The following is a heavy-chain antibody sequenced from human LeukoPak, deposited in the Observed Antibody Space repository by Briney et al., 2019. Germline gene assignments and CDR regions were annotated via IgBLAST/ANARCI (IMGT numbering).Heavy chain of an antibody. Sequence: PGRSLRLSRAVSGFIFSDYGFHWARQAPGKGLEWVAVTRFDGSIKQYADSVKGRSTISRDDSKNTLYLQMNFLKSEDTAVYYCARWRRTRQYYFDYWGQGTLVTVSS. J-gene: IGHJ4*02. CDR2: TRFDGSIK. CDR3: ARWRRTRQYYFDY. CDR1: GFIFSDYG. V-gene: IGHV3-33*01. D-gene: IGHD1-1*01.